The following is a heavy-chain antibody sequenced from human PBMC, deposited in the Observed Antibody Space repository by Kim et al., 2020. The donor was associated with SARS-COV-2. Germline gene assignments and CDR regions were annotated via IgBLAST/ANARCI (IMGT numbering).Heavy chain of an antibody. V-gene: IGHV4-39*01. J-gene: IGHJ1*01. CDR2: IYYSGST. CDR1: GGSISSSSYY. Sequence: SETLSLTCTVSGGSISSSSYYWGWIRQPPGKGLEWIGSIYYSGSTYYNPSLKSRVTISVDTSKNQFSLKLSSVTAADTAVYYCARLIVGATCFQHWGQGTLVTVSS. D-gene: IGHD1-26*01. CDR3: ARLIVGATCFQH.